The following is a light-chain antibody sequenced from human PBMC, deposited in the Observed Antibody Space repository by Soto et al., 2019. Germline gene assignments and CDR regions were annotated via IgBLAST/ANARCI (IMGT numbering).Light chain of an antibody. J-gene: IGKJ4*01. CDR2: SAS. V-gene: IGKV3D-15*01. CDR3: QQYNNSPFEGT. CDR1: QSVSIN. Sequence: EIVMTQSPATLSVSRGERATLSCRASQSVSINLAWYQQKPGQTPSILIHSASTRATGIPARFSGSGSGTAFTLTISRLQSEDFAVHYCQQYNNSPFEGTFARGPK.